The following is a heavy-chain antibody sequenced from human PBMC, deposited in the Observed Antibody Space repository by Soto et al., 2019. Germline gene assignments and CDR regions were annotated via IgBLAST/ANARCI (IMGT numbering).Heavy chain of an antibody. J-gene: IGHJ3*01. CDR3: ARLLTEGATFREDAFAL. Sequence: QVQLVQSGGDVKTPGASVKVSCTTFRYTFTSHGIAWVRQAPGQGLEWMGWISTFNGKTDYAQKFQGRVTMTEDTLTSTVHIELRSLRSDDTAVYYCARLLTEGATFREDAFALWGQGTKVTVSS. CDR2: ISTFNGKT. V-gene: IGHV1-18*01. D-gene: IGHD1-26*01. CDR1: RYTFTSHG.